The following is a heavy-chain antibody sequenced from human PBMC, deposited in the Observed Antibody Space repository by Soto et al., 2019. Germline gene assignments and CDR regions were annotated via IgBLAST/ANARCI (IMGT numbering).Heavy chain of an antibody. CDR3: ARDNDDYYDSSGYYYGAFDY. CDR2: ISAYNGNT. CDR1: GYTFTSCG. V-gene: IGHV1-18*04. J-gene: IGHJ4*02. Sequence: ASVKVSCNASGYTFTSCGISWVRQAPGQGLEWMGWISAYNGNTNYAQKLQGRVTMTTDTSTSTAYMELRSLRSDDTAVYYCARDNDDYYDSSGYYYGAFDYWGQGTLVTV. D-gene: IGHD3-22*01.